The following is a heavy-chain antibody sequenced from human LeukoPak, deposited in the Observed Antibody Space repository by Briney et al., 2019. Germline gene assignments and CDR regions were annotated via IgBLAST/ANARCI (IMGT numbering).Heavy chain of an antibody. CDR1: GGSISSGGYY. J-gene: IGHJ5*02. CDR2: IYYSGST. V-gene: IGHV4-31*03. D-gene: IGHD6-19*01. Sequence: SETLSLTCTVSGGSISSGGYYWSWIRQHPGKGVEWIGYIYYSGSTYYNPSLKSRVTISVDTSKNQFSLKLSSVTAADTAVYYCARDNRRQWLVLDGWFDPWGQGTLVTVSS. CDR3: ARDNRRQWLVLDGWFDP.